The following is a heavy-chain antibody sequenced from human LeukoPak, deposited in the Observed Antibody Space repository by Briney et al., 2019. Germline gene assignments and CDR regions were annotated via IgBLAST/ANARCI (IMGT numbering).Heavy chain of an antibody. J-gene: IGHJ4*02. CDR3: ARANGSGSYRFDY. V-gene: IGHV4-31*03. D-gene: IGHD3-10*01. CDR1: GGSISSSDCY. CDR2: VYYRGST. Sequence: PSETLSLTCTASGGSISSSDCYWSWIRQHPGKGLEWIGYVYYRGSTYYNPSLKSRVTISVDTSKNQFSLKLSSVTAADTAVYYCARANGSGSYRFDYWGQGTLVTVSS.